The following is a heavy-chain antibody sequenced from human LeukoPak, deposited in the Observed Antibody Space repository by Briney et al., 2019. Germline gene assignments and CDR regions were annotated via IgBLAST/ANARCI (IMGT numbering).Heavy chain of an antibody. D-gene: IGHD5-18*01. V-gene: IGHV3-21*01. Sequence: GGSLRLSCAASGFTFSTYTMNWVRQAPGKGLEWVASIGSGGRHIHYADSVKGRFTISRDNAKNSLYLQMNSLRAEETAVYYCARSGYTYGFDYWGQGALVTLSS. CDR2: IGSGGRHI. CDR1: GFTFSTYT. J-gene: IGHJ4*02. CDR3: ARSGYTYGFDY.